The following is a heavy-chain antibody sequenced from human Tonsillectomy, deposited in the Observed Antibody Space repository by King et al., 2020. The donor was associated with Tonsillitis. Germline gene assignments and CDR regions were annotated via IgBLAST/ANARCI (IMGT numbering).Heavy chain of an antibody. CDR1: GVSIRSNY. J-gene: IGHJ4*02. D-gene: IGHD2/OR15-2a*01. CDR2: IYNTGST. V-gene: IGHV4-59*01. CDR3: AREYCNSTGCYSFDY. Sequence: QLQESGPGLVKPSETLSLTCSVSGVSIRSNYWTWIRQPPGKGLEWIGYIYNTGSTSYNPSLKSRVTISLETSKNQFSLKLSSVTAADTAVYFCAREYCNSTGCYSFDYWGQGTLVTVAS.